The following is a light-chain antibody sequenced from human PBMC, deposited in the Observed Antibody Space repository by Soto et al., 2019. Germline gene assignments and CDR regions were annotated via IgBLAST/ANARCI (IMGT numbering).Light chain of an antibody. J-gene: IGLJ2*01. CDR1: NIGLKS. V-gene: IGLV3-21*01. CDR3: QVWDSNSDHSV. CDR2: YDS. Sequence: SFELTQPPSVSVAPGETARITCGGNNIGLKSVHWYHQKPGQAPVLVIYYDSDRTSGIPERFSGSNSGNTATRTITRVEAGYEAEYYCQVWDSNSDHSVVGEGTKLTVL.